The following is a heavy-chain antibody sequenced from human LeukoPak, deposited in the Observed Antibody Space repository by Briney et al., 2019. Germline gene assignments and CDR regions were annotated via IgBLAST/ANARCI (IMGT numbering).Heavy chain of an antibody. CDR1: GGTFSSYA. CDR3: ARDIDYGDHNSFDY. V-gene: IGHV1-18*01. Sequence: ASVKVSCKASGGTFSSYAISWVRQAPGQGLEWMGWISAYNGNTNYAQKLQGRVTMTTDTSTSTAYMELRSLRSDDTAVYYCARDIDYGDHNSFDYWGQGTLVTVSS. J-gene: IGHJ4*02. CDR2: ISAYNGNT. D-gene: IGHD4-17*01.